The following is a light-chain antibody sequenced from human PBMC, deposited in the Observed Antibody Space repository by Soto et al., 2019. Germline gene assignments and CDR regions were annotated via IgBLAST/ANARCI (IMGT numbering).Light chain of an antibody. J-gene: IGLJ2*01. V-gene: IGLV1-51*01. Sequence: QSVLTQPPSVSAAPRQKVTLSCSGTTSNIANNYVSWYLQIPGTAPKLLIYENDERPSGIPDRFSGSKSGTSATLGITGLQTGDESVYYCGTWDSSLNAGVFGGGTKLTVL. CDR2: END. CDR1: TSNIANNY. CDR3: GTWDSSLNAGV.